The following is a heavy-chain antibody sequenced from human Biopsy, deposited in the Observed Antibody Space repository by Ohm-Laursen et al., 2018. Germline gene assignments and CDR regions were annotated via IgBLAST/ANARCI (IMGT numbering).Heavy chain of an antibody. CDR1: GYTFTAYF. Sequence: GASVKVSCKVSGYTFTAYFIHWVRQSPGQGLEWMGWIGPNSGATNYAQKFQGRVTMTGDTSISTAYMELSRLTSDDTGVYYCVRDRGMQKVVRAGADFFDMWGQGTVVTASA. CDR3: VRDRGMQKVVRAGADFFDM. V-gene: IGHV1-2*02. D-gene: IGHD2-15*01. J-gene: IGHJ3*02. CDR2: IGPNSGAT.